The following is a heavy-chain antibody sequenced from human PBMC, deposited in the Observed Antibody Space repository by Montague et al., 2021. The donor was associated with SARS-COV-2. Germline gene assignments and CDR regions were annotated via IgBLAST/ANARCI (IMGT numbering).Heavy chain of an antibody. D-gene: IGHD5-18*01. CDR1: GGPISRSSYY. J-gene: IGHJ4*02. CDR2: IYHAGST. V-gene: IGHV4-39*07. Sequence: SETLSLTCSVSGGPISRSSYYWGWIRQPPGKGLEWVGNIYHAGSTYSNPSLKSRATIFVDTSNSQFSLKLTSVTAADTAMYFCAGDGRRLYTYGSLDYWGQGILVTVSS. CDR3: AGDGRRLYTYGSLDY.